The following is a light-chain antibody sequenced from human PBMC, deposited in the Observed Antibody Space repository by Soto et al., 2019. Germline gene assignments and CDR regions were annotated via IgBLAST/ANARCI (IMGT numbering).Light chain of an antibody. CDR3: QKFNNYPLT. V-gene: IGKV1-9*01. CDR1: QSIRRS. J-gene: IGKJ3*01. Sequence: DIQMTQSPSSLSASVADRVTITCRASQSIRRSLNWYQQKPGKAPKLLIDSASTLQSGVPPRFSGSRSGTEFTLTISSLQPEDIATYYCQKFNNYPLTFGPGTKVDIK. CDR2: SAS.